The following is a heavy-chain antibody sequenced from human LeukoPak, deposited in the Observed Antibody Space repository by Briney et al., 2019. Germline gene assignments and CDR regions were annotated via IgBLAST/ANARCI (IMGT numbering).Heavy chain of an antibody. J-gene: IGHJ3*02. CDR2: IKQDGSEK. Sequence: PGGSLRLSCAASGFTFSSYWMSWVRQAPGKGLEWVANIKQDGSEKYYVDSVKGRFTISRDNAKNSLYLQMNSLRAEDTAVYYCGRALTGTRNGLDIWGQGTMVTVSS. D-gene: IGHD3-9*01. CDR1: GFTFSSYW. CDR3: GRALTGTRNGLDI. V-gene: IGHV3-7*01.